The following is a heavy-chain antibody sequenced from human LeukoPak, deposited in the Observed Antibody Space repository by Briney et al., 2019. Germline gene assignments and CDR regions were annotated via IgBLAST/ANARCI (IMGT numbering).Heavy chain of an antibody. CDR1: GFTVSSNY. CDR3: ARDESRRKSHYNYALDV. V-gene: IGHV3-66*01. J-gene: IGHJ6*02. CDR2: IYSGDST. Sequence: GGSLRLSCAASGFTVSSNYMSWVRQAPGKGLEWVSVIYSGDSTYYADSVKGRFTISRDNSKNTLYLQMNSLRAEDTAVYYCARDESRRKSHYNYALDVRGQGTTVTVSS.